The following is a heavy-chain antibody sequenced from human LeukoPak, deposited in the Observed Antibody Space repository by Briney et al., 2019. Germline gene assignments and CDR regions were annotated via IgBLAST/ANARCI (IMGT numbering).Heavy chain of an antibody. V-gene: IGHV4-34*01. CDR1: GGSFSGYY. Sequence: SETLSLTCAVYGGSFSGYYWSWIRQPPGKGLEWIGESNHSGSTNYNPSLKSRVTISVDTSKNQFSLKLRSVTAADTAVYYCARAPIFGVVAPPHYSYYGMDVWGQGTTVTVSS. J-gene: IGHJ6*02. CDR2: SNHSGST. D-gene: IGHD3-3*01. CDR3: ARAPIFGVVAPPHYSYYGMDV.